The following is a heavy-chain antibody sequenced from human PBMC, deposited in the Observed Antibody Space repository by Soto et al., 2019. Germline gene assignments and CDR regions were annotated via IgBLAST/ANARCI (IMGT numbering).Heavy chain of an antibody. V-gene: IGHV3-48*03. CDR2: ISSGGTTI. CDR3: ARTSPRSSWYGFDP. D-gene: IGHD6-13*01. J-gene: IGHJ5*02. Sequence: EVQLVESGGGLVQPGGSLRLSCAVSGFIFSSYEMNWVRQAPGKGLEWVSYISSGGTTITYADPVKGRFTISRDNAKSSLYLQMNSLRVEDTAVYYCARTSPRSSWYGFDPWGQGTLVTVSS. CDR1: GFIFSSYE.